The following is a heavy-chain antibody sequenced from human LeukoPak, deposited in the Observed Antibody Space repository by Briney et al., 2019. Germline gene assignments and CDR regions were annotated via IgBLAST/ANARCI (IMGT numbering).Heavy chain of an antibody. CDR2: ISYDGSNK. D-gene: IGHD3-22*01. J-gene: IGHJ6*02. CDR1: GFAFSSYG. CDR3: ARERSRLFNVGPHYYYYYGMDV. V-gene: IGHV3-33*05. Sequence: PGGSLRLSCAASGFAFSSYGMHWVRQAPGKGLEWVAVISYDGSNKYYADSVKGRFTISRDNSKNTLYLQMNSLRAEDTAVYYCARERSRLFNVGPHYYYYYGMDVWGQGTTVTVSS.